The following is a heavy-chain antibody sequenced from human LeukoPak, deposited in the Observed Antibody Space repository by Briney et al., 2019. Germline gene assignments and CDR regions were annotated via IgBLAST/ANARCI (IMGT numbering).Heavy chain of an antibody. CDR2: ISYDGSNK. Sequence: GGSLRLSCAASGFTFSSYAMHWVRQAPGKGLEWVAVISYDGSNKYYADSVKGRFTISRDNSKNTLYLQMNSLRAEGTAVYYCARSVPAAMWGQGTLVTVSS. CDR1: GFTFSSYA. CDR3: ARSVPAAM. V-gene: IGHV3-30-3*01. D-gene: IGHD2-2*01. J-gene: IGHJ4*02.